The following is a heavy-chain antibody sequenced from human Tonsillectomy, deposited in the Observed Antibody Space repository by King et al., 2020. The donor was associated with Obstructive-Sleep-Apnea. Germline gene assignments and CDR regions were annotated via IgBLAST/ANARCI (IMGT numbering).Heavy chain of an antibody. V-gene: IGHV3-30*02. Sequence: QVQLVESGGGVVQPGRSLRLSCAASGFTFSSYGMHWVRQAPGKGLEWVAFIRYDGSNKNYADSVKGRFSISRDNSKNTLYLQMSSLRAEDTGVYYCAKASXPDFDYWGQGTPVTVSS. CDR3: AKASXPDFDY. CDR1: GFTFSSYG. CDR2: IRYDGSNK. J-gene: IGHJ4*02.